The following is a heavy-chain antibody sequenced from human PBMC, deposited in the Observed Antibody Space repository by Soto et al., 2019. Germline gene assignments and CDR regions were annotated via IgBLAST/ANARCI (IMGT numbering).Heavy chain of an antibody. CDR2: INDYGTTI. CDR3: ARGGLEPFDY. Sequence: EVQLVESGGGLVQPGGSLRLSCAASGFNLGSYWMHWVRQAPGKGLVWVSRINDYGTTINYAESVEGRFTISRDDAKSEVYLQMNNLRAEYTAVYYCARGGLEPFDYWGQGALVIVSS. D-gene: IGHD1-1*01. CDR1: GFNLGSYW. V-gene: IGHV3-74*01. J-gene: IGHJ4*02.